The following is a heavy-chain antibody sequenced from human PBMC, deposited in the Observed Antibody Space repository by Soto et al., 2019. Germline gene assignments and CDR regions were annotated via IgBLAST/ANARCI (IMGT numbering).Heavy chain of an antibody. CDR1: GGTFSSYA. Sequence: GASVKVSCKASGGTFSSYAISWVRQAPGQGLEWXXXIIPIFGTANYAQKFQGRVTITADESTSTAYMELSSLRSEDTAVYYCARVGGYYGSGSYFNYYYYYGMDVWGQGTTVTVSS. CDR3: ARVGGYYGSGSYFNYYYYYGMDV. V-gene: IGHV1-69*13. D-gene: IGHD3-10*01. CDR2: IIPIFGTA. J-gene: IGHJ6*02.